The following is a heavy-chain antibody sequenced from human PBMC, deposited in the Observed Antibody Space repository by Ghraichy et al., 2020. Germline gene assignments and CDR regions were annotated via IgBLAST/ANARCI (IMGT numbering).Heavy chain of an antibody. D-gene: IGHD7-27*01. J-gene: IGHJ6*04. CDR1: GFPFRRND. Sequence: GGSLRLSCAASGFPFRRNDMHWVRQVTGKGLEWVSGIGILGDTHYSDSVKGRFTISRENAKSSLYLQMNNLTAGDTAVYFCARESGNAQTGRFYGMDVWGKGTTVTVST. CDR3: ARESGNAQTGRFYGMDV. CDR2: IGILGDT. V-gene: IGHV3-13*01.